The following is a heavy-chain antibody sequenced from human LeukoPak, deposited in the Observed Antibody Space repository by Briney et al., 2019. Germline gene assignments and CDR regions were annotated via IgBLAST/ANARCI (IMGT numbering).Heavy chain of an antibody. V-gene: IGHV4-59*01. Sequence: SETLSLTCTVSGGSLNSYYRSWIRQPPGKGLEWIGFITHSGGTDFDSSLGGRVTISVDTCKNQFSLRLTSMTAADTAVYFCARGRISNWGFEGTLFDAWGQGVLVTVSS. CDR2: ITHSGGT. J-gene: IGHJ4*02. CDR1: GGSLNSYY. CDR3: ARGRISNWGFEGTLFDA. D-gene: IGHD7-27*01.